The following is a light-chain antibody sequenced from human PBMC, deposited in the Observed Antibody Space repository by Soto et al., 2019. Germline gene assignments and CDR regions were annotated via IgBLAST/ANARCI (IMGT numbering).Light chain of an antibody. CDR3: QSYDSSLSVL. Sequence: QLVLTQPPSVSGAPGQRVTISCTGSSSNIGAGYDVHWYQQLPGTAPKLLIYGNSNLPSGVPDRFSGSKSGTSASLAITGLQAEDEADYYCQSYDSSLSVLFGGGTKLTVL. CDR2: GNS. V-gene: IGLV1-40*01. CDR1: SSNIGAGYD. J-gene: IGLJ2*01.